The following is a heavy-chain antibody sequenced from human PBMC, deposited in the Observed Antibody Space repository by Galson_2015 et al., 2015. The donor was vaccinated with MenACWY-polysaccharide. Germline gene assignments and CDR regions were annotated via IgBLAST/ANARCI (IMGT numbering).Heavy chain of an antibody. J-gene: IGHJ4*02. CDR3: AKDRHWNSFDC. Sequence: SLRLSCATSGFIFSNYWMSWVRLTPGKGLGWLGNIKNDGTAKNYVDSVKGRLTFSRDNTKNSLYLQMSSLREEDTAVYYCAKDRHWNSFDCWGQGTLVTVSS. CDR1: GFIFSNYW. V-gene: IGHV3-7*04. D-gene: IGHD1/OR15-1a*01. CDR2: IKNDGTAK.